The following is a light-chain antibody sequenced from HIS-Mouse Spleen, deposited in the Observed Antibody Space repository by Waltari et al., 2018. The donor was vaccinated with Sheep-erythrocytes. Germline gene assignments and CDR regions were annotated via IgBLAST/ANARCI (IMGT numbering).Light chain of an antibody. J-gene: IGLJ3*02. CDR1: SSHAGAYNS. CDR3: SSYAGSNNWV. CDR2: EVS. Sequence: QSALTQPPSASGSPAQSVTISCTGTSSHAGAYNSSPWYQQHPGKAPKLMIYEVSKRPSGVPDRFSGSKSGNTASLTVSGLQAEDEADYYCSSYAGSNNWVFGGGTKLTVL. V-gene: IGLV2-8*01.